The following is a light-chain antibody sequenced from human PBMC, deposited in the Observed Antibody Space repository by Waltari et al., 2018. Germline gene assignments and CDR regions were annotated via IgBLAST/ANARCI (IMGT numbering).Light chain of an antibody. Sequence: EIILTQSPGTLSLSPGERATLSCRASQSISRFLAWYQQKPGQAPRFLIYDASTRATGIPDRFSGSGSGTDFSLTISSLQPEDIAVYYCQQYGSLPATFGQGTKVEIK. CDR1: QSISRF. CDR3: QQYGSLPAT. V-gene: IGKV3-20*01. CDR2: DAS. J-gene: IGKJ1*01.